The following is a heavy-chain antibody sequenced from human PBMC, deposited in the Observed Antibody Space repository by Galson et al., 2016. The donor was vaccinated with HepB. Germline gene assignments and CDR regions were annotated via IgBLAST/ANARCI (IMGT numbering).Heavy chain of an antibody. V-gene: IGHV1-46*01. CDR2: INPSDNHT. Sequence: SVKVSCKASGYTFTTYDINWVRQAPGQGLEWMGIINPSDNHTTYAQKFQGRVTMTSDTSTNAVHMELSSLRSEDTAVYSCARFGGYYFDYWGQGTLVTVSS. CDR1: GYTFTTYD. J-gene: IGHJ4*02. CDR3: ARFGGYYFDY. D-gene: IGHD3-16*01.